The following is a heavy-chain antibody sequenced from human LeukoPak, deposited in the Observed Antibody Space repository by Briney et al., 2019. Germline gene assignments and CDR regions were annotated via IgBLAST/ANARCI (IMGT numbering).Heavy chain of an antibody. CDR3: AKDLGYSSVY. D-gene: IGHD6-19*01. Sequence: PGGSLRLSCAASGFTFSCYAMRWVRQPPGKGLEWVSAISGSGDSTNYADSVKGRFTIFRDNSKNMLYLQMNSLKAEDTAVYYCAKDLGYSSVYWGQGRLVTVSS. CDR1: GFTFSCYA. V-gene: IGHV3-23*01. CDR2: ISGSGDST. J-gene: IGHJ4*02.